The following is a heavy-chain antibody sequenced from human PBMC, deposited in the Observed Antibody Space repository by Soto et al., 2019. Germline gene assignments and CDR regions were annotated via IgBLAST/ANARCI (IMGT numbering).Heavy chain of an antibody. J-gene: IGHJ3*02. V-gene: IGHV4-31*03. CDR3: ARDLPYYDFSSYAFDI. Sequence: ASETLSLTCTVSGGSISSGGYYWSWIRQHPGKGLEWIGYIYYSGSTYYNPSLKSRVTISVDTSKNQFSLKLSSVTAADTAVYYCARDLPYYDFSSYAFDIWGQGTMVTVSS. CDR2: IYYSGST. D-gene: IGHD3-3*01. CDR1: GGSISSGGYY.